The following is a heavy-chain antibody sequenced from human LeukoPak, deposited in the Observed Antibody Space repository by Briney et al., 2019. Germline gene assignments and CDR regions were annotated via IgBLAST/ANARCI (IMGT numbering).Heavy chain of an antibody. D-gene: IGHD1-26*01. CDR2: ISYDGINK. V-gene: IGHV3-30-3*01. J-gene: IGHJ4*02. CDR1: GFTFSSYA. CDR3: AKDRVGATTRFFDY. Sequence: GGSLRLSCVASGFTFSSYAMHWVRQAPGKGLKWVTVISYDGINKYYADSVKGRFTIARDNSKNTLYLQMNSLRAEDTAVYYCAKDRVGATTRFFDYWGQGTLVTVSS.